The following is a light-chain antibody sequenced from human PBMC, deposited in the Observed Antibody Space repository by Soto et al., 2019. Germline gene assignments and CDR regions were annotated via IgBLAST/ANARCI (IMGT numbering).Light chain of an antibody. CDR3: QQYNNWPPA. Sequence: DRVIARSPATLSMSPGERANLSCRSSQSVSSNLAWYQQKPGQAPRLLIYGASTRATGIPARFSGSGSGTEFTLTISSLQSEDFAVYYCQQYNNWPPAFGQGTKVDIK. V-gene: IGKV3-15*01. CDR1: QSVSSN. J-gene: IGKJ1*01. CDR2: GAS.